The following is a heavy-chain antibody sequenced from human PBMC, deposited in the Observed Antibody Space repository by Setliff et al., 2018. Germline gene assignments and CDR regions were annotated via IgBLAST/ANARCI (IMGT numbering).Heavy chain of an antibody. CDR1: GYSFTNYA. V-gene: IGHV7-4-1*02. CDR3: ARPSGYCSGGSCYPPDY. J-gene: IGHJ4*02. CDR2: INTNTGNP. D-gene: IGHD2-15*01. Sequence: ASVKVSCKASGYSFTNYAISWMRQAPGQRLQWMGWINTNTGNPTYAQGFTGRFVFSLDTSVSTAYLQISSLKAEDTAVYYCARPSGYCSGGSCYPPDYWGQGTLVTVSS.